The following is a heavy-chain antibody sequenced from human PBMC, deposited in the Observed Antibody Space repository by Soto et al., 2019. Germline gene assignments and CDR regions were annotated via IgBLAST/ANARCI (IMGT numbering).Heavy chain of an antibody. J-gene: IGHJ5*02. V-gene: IGHV1-69*13. CDR1: GGTFSSYA. CDR2: IIPIFGTA. CDR3: ARVARDYSNYDWFDP. D-gene: IGHD4-4*01. Sequence: GASVKVSCKASGGTFSSYAISWVRQAPGQGLEWMGGIIPIFGTANYAQKFQGRVTITADESTSTAYMELSSLRSEDTAVYYCARVARDYSNYDWFDPWGQGTLVTVS.